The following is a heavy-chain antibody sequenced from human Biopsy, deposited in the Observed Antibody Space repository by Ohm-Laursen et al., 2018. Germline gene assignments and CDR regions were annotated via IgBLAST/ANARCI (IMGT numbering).Heavy chain of an antibody. J-gene: IGHJ2*01. CDR3: ARDGKRWDYSTYFSWHFDL. Sequence: SLRLSCAASGFTFASYAMHWVRQAPGKGLEWVAVISYDGSGEYYADSLQGRLIISRDNPKNTVDLQMNSLRAEDTAVYFCARDGKRWDYSTYFSWHFDLWGRGTLVTVSS. D-gene: IGHD4-11*01. CDR1: GFTFASYA. CDR2: ISYDGSGE. V-gene: IGHV3-30*03.